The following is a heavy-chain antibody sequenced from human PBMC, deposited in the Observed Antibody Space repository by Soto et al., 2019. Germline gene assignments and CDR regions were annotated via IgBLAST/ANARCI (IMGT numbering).Heavy chain of an antibody. V-gene: IGHV4-30-4*01. CDR2: LYSSGST. CDR3: GSYYYGSGPFYGLDV. CDR1: GGSISSGDYH. D-gene: IGHD3-10*01. J-gene: IGHJ6*02. Sequence: SETLSLTCTVSGGSISSGDYHWSWYRQAPGKGLEWVGYLYSSGSTYYNPSLKSRLTISVDRSKNQFSLKLSSVTAADTAVYYCGSYYYGSGPFYGLDVWGQGTSVTVSS.